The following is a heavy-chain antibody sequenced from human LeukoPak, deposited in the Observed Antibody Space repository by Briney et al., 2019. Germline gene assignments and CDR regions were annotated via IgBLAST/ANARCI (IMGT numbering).Heavy chain of an antibody. CDR2: INPNSGGT. J-gene: IGHJ4*02. V-gene: IGHV1-2*04. D-gene: IGHD5-12*01. CDR3: ARGPATIWYFDY. CDR1: GYTFTGYY. Sequence: ALVKVSCKASGYTFTGYYMHWVRQAPGQGLEWMGWINPNSGGTNYAQKFQGWVTMTRDTSISTAYMELSRLRSDDTAVYYCARGPATIWYFDYWGQGTLVTVSS.